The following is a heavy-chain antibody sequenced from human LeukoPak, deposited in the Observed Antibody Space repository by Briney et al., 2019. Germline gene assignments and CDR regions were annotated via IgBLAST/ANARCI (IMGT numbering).Heavy chain of an antibody. V-gene: IGHV4-34*01. CDR3: ARRGPRMVRNYDILTGYPKPSSLDY. CDR2: INHSGST. J-gene: IGHJ4*02. CDR1: GGSFSGYY. D-gene: IGHD3-9*01. Sequence: SETLSLTCAVYGGSFSGYYWSWIRQPPGKGLEWIGEINHSGSTNYNPSLKSRVTISVDTSKNQFSLKLSSVTAADTAVYYCARRGPRMVRNYDILTGYPKPSSLDYWGQGTLVTVSS.